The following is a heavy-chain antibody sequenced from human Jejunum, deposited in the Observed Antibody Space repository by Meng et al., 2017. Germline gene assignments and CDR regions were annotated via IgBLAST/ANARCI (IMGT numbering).Heavy chain of an antibody. CDR3: AHRRGPSGHSWDVGYFDY. CDR1: RFSVSCTAVC. Sequence: HISSPELGPPPVKPDKTLTRTCTSSRFSVSCTAVCVGSIRQRPGKALEYLALIYWDDDKRYSPSLRSRLTIAKNTSRTQVVLTVPNVDPEDTATYYCAHRRGPSGHSWDVGYFDYWGQGTLVTVSS. CDR2: IYWDDDK. V-gene: IGHV2-5*02. J-gene: IGHJ4*02. D-gene: IGHD6-13*01.